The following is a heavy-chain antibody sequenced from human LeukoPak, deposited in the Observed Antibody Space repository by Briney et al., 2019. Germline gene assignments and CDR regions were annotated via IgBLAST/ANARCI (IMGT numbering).Heavy chain of an antibody. CDR3: ARHRPYGGYDD. Sequence: PSETLSLTCIVSGDSISSSNYYWGWIRQPPGEGLEWIGSMLYSGSTYYNPSLKSRVAIYADTSKNELSLRVNSVTAADAAVYFCARHRPYGGYDDWGQGTLVTVSS. CDR1: GDSISSSNYY. V-gene: IGHV4-39*01. D-gene: IGHD5-12*01. CDR2: MLYSGST. J-gene: IGHJ4*02.